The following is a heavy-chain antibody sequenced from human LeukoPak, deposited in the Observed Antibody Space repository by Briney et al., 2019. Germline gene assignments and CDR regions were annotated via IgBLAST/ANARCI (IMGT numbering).Heavy chain of an antibody. J-gene: IGHJ4*02. CDR3: ARPKYSSSLAFDY. CDR1: GHSFTTSL. Sequence: PGESLKISCKDSGHSFTTSLIVWVRQMPGKGLEWMGVIYPGDSETKYSPSFQGQVSFSVDKSISTAFLQWSSLKASDTAIYYCARPKYSSSLAFDYWGREPRSPSPQ. CDR2: IYPGDSET. D-gene: IGHD6-6*01. V-gene: IGHV5-51*01.